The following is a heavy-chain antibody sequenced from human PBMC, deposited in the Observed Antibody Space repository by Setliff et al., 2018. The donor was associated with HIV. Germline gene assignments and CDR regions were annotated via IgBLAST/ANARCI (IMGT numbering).Heavy chain of an antibody. CDR3: ARDCRVGWVFTYGMDV. J-gene: IGHJ6*02. CDR2: IYSGGST. CDR1: GFTVSSNY. Sequence: PGGSLRLSCAASGFTVSSNYMSWVRQAPGKGLEWVSVIYSGGSTYYADSVKGRFTISRDNSKNTLFLQMNSLRPEDTAVYYCARDCRVGWVFTYGMDVWGQGTTVTVSS. D-gene: IGHD6-13*01. V-gene: IGHV3-53*05.